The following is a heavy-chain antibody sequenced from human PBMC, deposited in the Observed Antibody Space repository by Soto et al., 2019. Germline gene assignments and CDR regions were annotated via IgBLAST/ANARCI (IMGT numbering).Heavy chain of an antibody. CDR1: GFTFSSYA. CDR2: ISGTGGNT. V-gene: IGHV3-23*01. D-gene: IGHD1-20*01. CDR3: VKAVYLLDFDY. Sequence: GSLRLSCAASGFTFSSYAMTWVRQAPGKGLEWVSTISGTGGNTYYADSVKGRFTISRDNSKNTVYLQMNSLRAEDTAVYYCVKAVYLLDFDYWGQGTLVTVSS. J-gene: IGHJ4*02.